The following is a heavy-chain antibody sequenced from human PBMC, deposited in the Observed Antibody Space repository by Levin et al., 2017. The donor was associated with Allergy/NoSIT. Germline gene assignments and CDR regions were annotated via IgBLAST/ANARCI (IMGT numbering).Heavy chain of an antibody. CDR1: GYTFTDYY. J-gene: IGHJ5*02. CDR2: INPKSGGT. CDR3: ARGWNYYDTTGGFDP. D-gene: IGHD3-22*01. V-gene: IGHV1-2*02. Sequence: GESLKISCKASGYTFTDYYMQWVRQAPGQGLEWMGWINPKSGGTNFAQKFQGRVTMARDTSINTAYMELSRLRSDDTAVYYCARGWNYYDTTGGFDPWGQGTLVTVSS.